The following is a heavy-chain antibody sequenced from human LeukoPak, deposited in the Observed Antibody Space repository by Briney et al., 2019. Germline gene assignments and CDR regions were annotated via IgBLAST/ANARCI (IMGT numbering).Heavy chain of an antibody. V-gene: IGHV3-9*01. CDR2: ISWNSGSI. Sequence: GGSLRLSCAASGFTFDDYAMHWVREAPGKGLEWGSGISWNSGSIGYADSVKGRFTISRDNAKNSPYLQITSPRAEDTALYYCAKDKVGVYRVLDSWGQGTLVTVSS. D-gene: IGHD1-26*01. CDR1: GFTFDDYA. J-gene: IGHJ4*02. CDR3: AKDKVGVYRVLDS.